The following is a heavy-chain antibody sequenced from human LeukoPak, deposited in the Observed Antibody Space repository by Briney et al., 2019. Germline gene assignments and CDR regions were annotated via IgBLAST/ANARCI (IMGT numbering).Heavy chain of an antibody. CDR2: IYYSGSI. D-gene: IGHD2-2*01. V-gene: IGHV4-59*08. CDR3: ARQGGQLITTYFDY. J-gene: IGHJ4*02. CDR1: GGSISSYY. Sequence: SETLSLTCTVSGGSISSYYWSWIRQPPGKGLEWIGYIYYSGSINYNPSLKSRVTISVDTSKNQFSLKLSSVTAADTAVYYCARQGGQLITTYFDYWGQGTLVTVSS.